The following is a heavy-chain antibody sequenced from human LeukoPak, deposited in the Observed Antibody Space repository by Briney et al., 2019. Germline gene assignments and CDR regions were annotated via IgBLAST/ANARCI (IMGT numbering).Heavy chain of an antibody. CDR2: ISGSGGST. Sequence: GGPLRLSCAASGFTFSSYAMSWVRQAPGKGLEWVSAISGSGGSTYYADSVKGRFTISRDNSKNTLYLQMNSLRAEDTAVYYCAKQTSYNWNDGGPFDYWGQGTLVTVSS. CDR1: GFTFSSYA. D-gene: IGHD1-20*01. J-gene: IGHJ4*02. CDR3: AKQTSYNWNDGGPFDY. V-gene: IGHV3-23*01.